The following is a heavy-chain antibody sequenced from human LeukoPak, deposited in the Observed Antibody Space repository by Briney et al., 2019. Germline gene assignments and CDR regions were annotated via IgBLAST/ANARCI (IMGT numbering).Heavy chain of an antibody. V-gene: IGHV3-23*01. Sequence: GGSLRLSCAASGFTFSSYAMSWVRQAPGKGLEWVSAISGSGGSTYYADSVKGRFTISRDNSKNTLYLQMNSLRAEDTAVYYCAKSLSYYYDSSGYFHWDQGTLVTVSS. CDR1: GFTFSSYA. J-gene: IGHJ4*02. D-gene: IGHD3-22*01. CDR2: ISGSGGST. CDR3: AKSLSYYYDSSGYFH.